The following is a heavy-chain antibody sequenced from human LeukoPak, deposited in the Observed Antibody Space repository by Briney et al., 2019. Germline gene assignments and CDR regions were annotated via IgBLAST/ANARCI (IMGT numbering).Heavy chain of an antibody. V-gene: IGHV4-4*09. Sequence: SETLSLTCTVSGGSISSYHWNWIRQPPGKGLEWIGYICSSGSTNYNPSLKGRVTISVDTSKEQFSLRLSSVTAADTALYYCARTYSTSSTFDSWGQGTLVTVSS. CDR3: ARTYSTSSTFDS. J-gene: IGHJ4*02. CDR2: ICSSGST. CDR1: GGSISSYH. D-gene: IGHD2-2*01.